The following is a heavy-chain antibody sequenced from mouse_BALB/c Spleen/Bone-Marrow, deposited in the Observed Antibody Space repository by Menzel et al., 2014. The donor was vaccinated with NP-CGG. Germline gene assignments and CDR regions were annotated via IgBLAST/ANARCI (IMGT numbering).Heavy chain of an antibody. V-gene: IGHV14-3*02. J-gene: IGHJ2*01. CDR2: IDPANGNT. CDR1: GFNIKATY. Sequence: VQLKQSGAELVKPGASVKLSCTASGFNIKATYMHWVKQRPDQGLEWIGRIDPANGNTKYNPKFRGKATITSDTSSNTAYLQLSSLTSGDTAVYYCVGCEDYWGQGTTLTVSS. D-gene: IGHD3-3*01. CDR3: VGCEDY.